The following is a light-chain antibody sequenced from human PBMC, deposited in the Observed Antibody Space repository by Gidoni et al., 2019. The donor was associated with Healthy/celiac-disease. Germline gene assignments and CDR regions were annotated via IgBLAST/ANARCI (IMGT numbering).Light chain of an antibody. Sequence: SFVLPQPPSVSVAPGQTARITCGGNNIGSKSVHWYQQKPGQAPVLVVYDDSDRPSGIPGRFSGSNSGNTATLTISRVEAGDEADYYCQVWDSSSDPVVFGGGTKLTVL. J-gene: IGLJ2*01. CDR3: QVWDSSSDPVV. V-gene: IGLV3-21*02. CDR2: DDS. CDR1: NIGSKS.